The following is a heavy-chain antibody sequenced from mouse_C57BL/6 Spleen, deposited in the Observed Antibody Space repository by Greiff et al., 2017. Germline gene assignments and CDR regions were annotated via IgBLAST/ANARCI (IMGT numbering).Heavy chain of an antibody. CDR1: GYSITSGYY. CDR3: ARGYYGSSYEDY. J-gene: IGHJ2*01. Sequence: EVQVVESGPGLVKPSQSLSLTCSVTGYSITSGYYWNWIRQFPGNKLEWMGYISYDGSNNYNPSLKNRISITRDTSKNQFCLKLNSVTTEDTATYYCARGYYGSSYEDYWGQGTTLTVSS. CDR2: ISYDGSN. D-gene: IGHD1-1*01. V-gene: IGHV3-6*01.